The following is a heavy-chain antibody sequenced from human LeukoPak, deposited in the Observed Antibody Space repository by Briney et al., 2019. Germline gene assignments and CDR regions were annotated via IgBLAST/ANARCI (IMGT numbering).Heavy chain of an antibody. CDR1: GGSFSGYY. CDR2: INHSGAT. D-gene: IGHD1-1*01. V-gene: IGHV4-34*01. J-gene: IGHJ4*02. CDR3: ARTGNNWSFDY. Sequence: SETLSLTCAVYGGSFSGYYWSWIRQPPGKGLEWIGEINHSGATNYNPSLKSRVTMAVDTSKNQFSLKVSSVTAADTAVYYCARTGNNWSFDYWGQGTLVTVSS.